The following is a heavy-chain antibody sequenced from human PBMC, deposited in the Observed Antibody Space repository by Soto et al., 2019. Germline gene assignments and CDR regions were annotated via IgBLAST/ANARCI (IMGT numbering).Heavy chain of an antibody. D-gene: IGHD2-8*01. CDR1: GITLAAHG. CDR3: ARVRNNNDKRLDV. Sequence: QEQLVESGGGMVHPGTSLRLSCVTSGITLAAHGMHWVRQAPGKGLEWVALSWYDGKTFYGDSVKGRFTISRDTSTVFLDMRSLTPEDTAVYFCARVRNNNDKRLDVWGQGTTVIVS. J-gene: IGHJ6*02. V-gene: IGHV3-33*01. CDR2: SWYDGKT.